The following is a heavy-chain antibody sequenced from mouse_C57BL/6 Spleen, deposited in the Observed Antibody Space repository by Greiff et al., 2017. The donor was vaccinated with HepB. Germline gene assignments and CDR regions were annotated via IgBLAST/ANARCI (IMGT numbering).Heavy chain of an antibody. CDR3: ARSPYPAWFAY. V-gene: IGHV5-17*01. Sequence: VQLKESGGGLVKPGGSLKLSCAASGFTFSDYGMHWVRQAPEKGLEWVAYISSGSSTIYYADTVKGRFTISRDNAKNTLFLQMTSLRSEDTAMYYCARSPYPAWFAYWGQGTLVTVSA. J-gene: IGHJ3*01. CDR1: GFTFSDYG. CDR2: ISSGSSTI.